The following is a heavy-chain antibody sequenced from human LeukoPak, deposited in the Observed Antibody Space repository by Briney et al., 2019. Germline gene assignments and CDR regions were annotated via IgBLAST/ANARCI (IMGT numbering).Heavy chain of an antibody. CDR3: ARGSGSMVRGVTYYFDY. CDR1: GFTFSSYS. D-gene: IGHD3-10*01. CDR2: ISSSSSYI. J-gene: IGHJ4*02. Sequence: PGGSLRLSCAASGFTFSSYSMNWVRQAPGKGLEWVSSISSSSSYIYYADSVKGRFTISRDNAKNSLCLQMNSLRAEDTAVYYCARGSGSMVRGVTYYFDYWGQGTLVTVSS. V-gene: IGHV3-21*01.